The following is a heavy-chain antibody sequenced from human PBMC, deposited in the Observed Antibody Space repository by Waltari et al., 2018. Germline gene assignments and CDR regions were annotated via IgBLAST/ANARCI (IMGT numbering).Heavy chain of an antibody. J-gene: IGHJ6*02. Sequence: QVQLQESGPGLVRPSQTPSLTCTVPGGSISSVSVYWTWIRHPAGKGLEWVGHIFTSGSTKYNPSLKSRVSVSLDTSENQFSLRLSSVTAADTAVYYCARDEARYYDIMTGGGYYGLDVWGQGTTVTVSS. D-gene: IGHD3-9*01. V-gene: IGHV4-61*02. CDR2: IFTSGST. CDR3: ARDEARYYDIMTGGGYYGLDV. CDR1: GGSISSVSVY.